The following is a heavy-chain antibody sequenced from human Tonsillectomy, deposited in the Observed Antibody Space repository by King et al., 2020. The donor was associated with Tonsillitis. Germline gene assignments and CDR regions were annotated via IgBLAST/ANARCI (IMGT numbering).Heavy chain of an antibody. V-gene: IGHV3-48*01. CDR2: ISSSSTTI. Sequence: VQLVESGGGLVQPGGSLRLSCAASGFTFSTYGMNWVRQAPGKGLEWVSYISSSSTTIYYADSVKGRFTISRDNAKNSLYLQMNSLRAADTAVYYCARMVEDYDYGWGNYCPYYYWGQGTLVTVSS. CDR3: ARMVEDYDYGWGNYCPYYY. J-gene: IGHJ4*02. CDR1: GFTFSTYG. D-gene: IGHD3-16*01.